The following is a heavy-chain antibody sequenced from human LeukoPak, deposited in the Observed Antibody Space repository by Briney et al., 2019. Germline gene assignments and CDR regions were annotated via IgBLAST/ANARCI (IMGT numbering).Heavy chain of an antibody. CDR2: IVVGSGNT. V-gene: IGHV1-58*02. CDR1: GFTFTSSA. J-gene: IGHJ5*02. Sequence: ASVKVSCKASGFTFTSSAMQWVRQARGQRLEWIGWIVVGSGNTNYAQKFQERVTITRDMSTSTAYMELSSLRSEDTAVYYCAAGPNYNWKTHGFDPWGQGTLVTVSS. D-gene: IGHD1-20*01. CDR3: AAGPNYNWKTHGFDP.